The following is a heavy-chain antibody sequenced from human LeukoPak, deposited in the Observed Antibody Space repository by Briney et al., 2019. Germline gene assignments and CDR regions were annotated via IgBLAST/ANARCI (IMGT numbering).Heavy chain of an antibody. Sequence: SETLSLTCAVYGGSFSGYYWSWIRQPPGKGLEWIGEINHSGSTNYNPSLKSRVTISVDTSKNQFSLKLSSVTAADTAVYYCARGRHCSSTSCYRIRYYYYYMDVWGKGTTVTVFS. J-gene: IGHJ6*03. CDR2: INHSGST. D-gene: IGHD2-2*01. CDR3: ARGRHCSSTSCYRIRYYYYYMDV. CDR1: GGSFSGYY. V-gene: IGHV4-34*01.